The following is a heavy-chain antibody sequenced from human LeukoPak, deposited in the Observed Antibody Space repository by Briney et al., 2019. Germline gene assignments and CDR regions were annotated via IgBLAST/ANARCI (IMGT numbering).Heavy chain of an antibody. V-gene: IGHV3-15*01. CDR3: ATAWFDP. CDR1: GFTFSNAW. CDR2: IKSITNGGTT. Sequence: GGSLRLSCAASGFTFSNAWMSWVRQAPGKGLEWVGRIKSITNGGTTDYAAPVKGRFTISRDDSKTTLYLQRNSLKTEDTAVYYCATAWFDPWGQGTLVTVSS. J-gene: IGHJ5*02.